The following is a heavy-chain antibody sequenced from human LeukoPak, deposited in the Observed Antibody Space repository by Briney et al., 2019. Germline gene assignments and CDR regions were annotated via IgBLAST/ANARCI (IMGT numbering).Heavy chain of an antibody. D-gene: IGHD4-11*01. CDR3: ARHGDYSNYLNWFDP. CDR1: GYSINSGYY. CDR2: IYHIGNT. J-gene: IGHJ5*02. V-gene: IGHV4-38-2*01. Sequence: SETLSLTCAVSGYSINSGYYWGWIRQPPRQGLEWIGSIYHIGNTYYNPSLKGRVTISVDTSKNQFSLKLSSVTAADTAVYYCARHGDYSNYLNWFDPWGQGTLVTVSS.